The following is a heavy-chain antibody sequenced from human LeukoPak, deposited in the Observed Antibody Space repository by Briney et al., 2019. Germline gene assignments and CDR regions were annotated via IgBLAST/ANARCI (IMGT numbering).Heavy chain of an antibody. CDR1: GFTFSSYS. Sequence: GGSLRLSCAASGFTFSSYSMNWVRQAPGKGLEWVSSISSSSSYIYYADSVKGRFTISRENAKTSLYLQMTSLRAEDTALYYCAKDIYRRWELSYWGQGTLVTASS. V-gene: IGHV3-21*04. CDR2: ISSSSSYI. CDR3: AKDIYRRWELSY. J-gene: IGHJ4*02. D-gene: IGHD1-26*01.